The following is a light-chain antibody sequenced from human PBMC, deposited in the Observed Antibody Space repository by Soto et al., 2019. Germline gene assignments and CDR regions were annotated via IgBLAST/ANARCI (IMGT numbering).Light chain of an antibody. J-gene: IGKJ1*01. CDR3: QQYGSSET. Sequence: ILMTQSPASLSVSTGERATLSCRASQSVSSSYLAWYQQKPGQAPRLLIYGASSRATGIPDRFSGSGSGTDFTLTISRLEPEDFAVYYCQQYGSSETFGQGTKVDIK. V-gene: IGKV3-20*01. CDR2: GAS. CDR1: QSVSSSY.